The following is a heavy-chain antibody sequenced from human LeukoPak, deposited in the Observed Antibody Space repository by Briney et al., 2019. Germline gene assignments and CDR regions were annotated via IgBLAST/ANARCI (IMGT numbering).Heavy chain of an antibody. CDR2: ISGSGGST. D-gene: IGHD2-21*01. J-gene: IGHJ4*02. CDR3: AKRLAQTKGFDY. V-gene: IGHV3-23*01. CDR1: GFTFSSNS. Sequence: PGGSLRLSCAASGFTFSSNSMSWVRQAPGEGLEWVSAISGSGGSTFYADSVKGRFTISRDNSKNTLYLQINNLRAEDTAVCYCAKRLAQTKGFDYWGQGTLVTVSS.